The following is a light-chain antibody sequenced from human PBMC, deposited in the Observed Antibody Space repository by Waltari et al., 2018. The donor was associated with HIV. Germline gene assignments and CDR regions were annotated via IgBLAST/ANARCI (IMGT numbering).Light chain of an antibody. Sequence: EMVMTQSPAPLSVSPGERATLSCSASQSVSSNFAWYQQKPGQAPRLLIYGASTRATGIPARFSGSGSGTEFTLTISSLQSEDFAVYYCQQYDNWPPYTFGQGTKLEIK. CDR2: GAS. V-gene: IGKV3-15*01. CDR1: QSVSSN. J-gene: IGKJ2*01. CDR3: QQYDNWPPYT.